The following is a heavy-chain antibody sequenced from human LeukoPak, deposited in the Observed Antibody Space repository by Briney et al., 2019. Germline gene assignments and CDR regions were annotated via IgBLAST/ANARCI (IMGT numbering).Heavy chain of an antibody. D-gene: IGHD6-6*01. J-gene: IGHJ4*02. CDR2: INPNSGGT. CDR1: GYTFTGYY. CDR3: AREEGSSIAARPDY. V-gene: IGHV1-2*02. Sequence: ASVKVSCKASGYTFTGYYMHWVRQAPGQGLERMGWINPNSGGTNYAQKFQGRVTMTRDTSISTAYMELSRLRSDDTAVYYCAREEGSSIAARPDYWGQGTLVTVSS.